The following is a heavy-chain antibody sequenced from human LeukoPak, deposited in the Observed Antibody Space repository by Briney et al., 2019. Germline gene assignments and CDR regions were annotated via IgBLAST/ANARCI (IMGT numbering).Heavy chain of an antibody. V-gene: IGHV3-30*02. D-gene: IGHD5-24*01. J-gene: IGHJ3*01. Sequence: PGGSLRLSCAASGFSLINSDMHWVRQAPGKGLEWVAFVHYDGSEKHYADSLKGRFTISGDNSKNTLYLQMNSLRGEDTAVYYCARNRVGFHYADAFDLWGQGTMVTVSS. CDR1: GFSLINSD. CDR3: ARNRVGFHYADAFDL. CDR2: VHYDGSEK.